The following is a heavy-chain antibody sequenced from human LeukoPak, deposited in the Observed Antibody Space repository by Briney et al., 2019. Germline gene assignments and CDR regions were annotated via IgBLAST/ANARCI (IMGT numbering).Heavy chain of an antibody. D-gene: IGHD3-10*01. V-gene: IGHV3-7*03. J-gene: IGHJ6*02. Sequence: GGSLRLSCAASGFTFSSYWMTWVRQAPGKGLEWVANIKGDGSEQYYMDSVKGRFTISRDNARNSLYLQINSLSAEDTAIYYCAVAYGLDVWGQGTTVTVSS. CDR1: GFTFSSYW. CDR3: AVAYGLDV. CDR2: IKGDGSEQ.